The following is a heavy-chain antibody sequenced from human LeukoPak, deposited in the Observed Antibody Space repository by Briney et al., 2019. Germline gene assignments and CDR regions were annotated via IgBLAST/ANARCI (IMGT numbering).Heavy chain of an antibody. CDR3: AKVSAWAMVGATYFDY. J-gene: IGHJ4*02. D-gene: IGHD1-26*01. V-gene: IGHV3-23*01. Sequence: GGSLRLSCAASGFTFSSYAMSWVRQAPGKGLEGVSSISGNSGSTYYADSVKGRFTISRDNSKNTVYLQMNSLRAEDTAVYYCAKVSAWAMVGATYFDYWGQGTLVTVSS. CDR1: GFTFSSYA. CDR2: ISGNSGST.